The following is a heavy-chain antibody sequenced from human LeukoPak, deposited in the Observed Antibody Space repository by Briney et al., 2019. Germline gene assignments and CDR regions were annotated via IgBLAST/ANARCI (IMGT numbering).Heavy chain of an antibody. J-gene: IGHJ4*02. V-gene: IGHV4-4*07. CDR1: GGSISSYY. D-gene: IGHD1-26*01. CDR3: ARVTLLRAYYYFDY. CDR2: IYTSGST. Sequence: KPSETLSLTCTVSGGSISSYYWSWIRQPAGKGLEWIGRIYTSGSTNYNPSLKSRVTMSVDTSKNQFSLKLSSVTAADTAVYYCARVTLLRAYYYFDYWGQGTLVTVSS.